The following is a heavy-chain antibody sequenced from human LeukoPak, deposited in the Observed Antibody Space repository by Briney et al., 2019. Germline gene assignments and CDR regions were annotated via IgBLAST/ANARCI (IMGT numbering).Heavy chain of an antibody. J-gene: IGHJ4*02. V-gene: IGHV4-59*01. CDR2: IYYSGST. CDR1: GGSISSYY. CDR3: ARGKRTAFDY. D-gene: IGHD1-1*01. Sequence: SETLSLTCTVSGGSISSYYWSWIRQPPGKGLEWIGYIYYSGSTNYNPSLKSRVTISVDTSKNQFSLKLSSVTAADTAVYYCARGKRTAFDYWGQGTLVTVSS.